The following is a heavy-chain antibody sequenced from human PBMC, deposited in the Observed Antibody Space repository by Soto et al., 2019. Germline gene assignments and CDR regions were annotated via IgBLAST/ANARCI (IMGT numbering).Heavy chain of an antibody. Sequence: GASVKVSCKASGYTFTGYYMHWVRQAPGQGLEWMGWINPNRGGTNYAQKFQGRVTMTRDTSISTAYMELSRLRSDDTAVYYCARDQRGMVDYVPFDYWGQGAMVTVSS. V-gene: IGHV1-2*02. D-gene: IGHD4-17*01. CDR3: ARDQRGMVDYVPFDY. CDR1: GYTFTGYY. CDR2: INPNRGGT. J-gene: IGHJ4*02.